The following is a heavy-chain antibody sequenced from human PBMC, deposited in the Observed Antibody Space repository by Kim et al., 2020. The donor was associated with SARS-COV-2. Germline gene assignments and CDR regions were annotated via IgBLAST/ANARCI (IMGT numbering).Heavy chain of an antibody. CDR3: ARDPKNRSLYYDKYWYFDL. Sequence: SETLSLTCTVSGGSVSSGSYYWSWIRQPPGKGLEWIGYIYYSGSTNYNPSLKSRVTISVDTSKNQFSLKLSSVTAADTAVYYCARDPKNRSLYYDKYWYFDLWGRGTLVTVSS. D-gene: IGHD3-9*01. CDR1: GGSVSSGSYY. J-gene: IGHJ2*01. CDR2: IYYSGST. V-gene: IGHV4-61*01.